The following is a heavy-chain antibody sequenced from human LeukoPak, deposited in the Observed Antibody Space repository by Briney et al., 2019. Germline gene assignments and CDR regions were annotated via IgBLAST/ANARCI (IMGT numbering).Heavy chain of an antibody. D-gene: IGHD1-26*01. CDR3: ARDISGSYLNWFGP. CDR2: IYYSGST. CDR1: GGSISGSVYS. J-gene: IGHJ5*02. Sequence: PSQTLSLTCAVSGGSISGSVYSWTWIRQPPGKGLEWIGYIYYSGSTNYNPSLKSRVTTSVDTSKNQFSLKLSSVTAADTAVYYCARDISGSYLNWFGPWGQGTLVTVSS. V-gene: IGHV4-61*08.